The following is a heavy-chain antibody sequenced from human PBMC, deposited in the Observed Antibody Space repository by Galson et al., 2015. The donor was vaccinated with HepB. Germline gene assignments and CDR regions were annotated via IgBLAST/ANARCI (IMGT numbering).Heavy chain of an antibody. V-gene: IGHV1-18*04. CDR2: ISAYNGNT. J-gene: IGHJ3*02. Sequence: SVKVSCKASGYTFTSYGISWVRQAPGQGLEWMGWISAYNGNTNYAQKLQGRVTMTTDTSTSTAYMELRSLRSDDTAVYYCARDRRAMGSIVGATSTVAFDIWGQGTLVTVSS. CDR3: ARDRRAMGSIVGATSTVAFDI. D-gene: IGHD1-26*01. CDR1: GYTFTSYG.